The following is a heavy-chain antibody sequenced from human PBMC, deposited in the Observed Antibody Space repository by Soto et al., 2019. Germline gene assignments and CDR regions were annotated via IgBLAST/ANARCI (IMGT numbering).Heavy chain of an antibody. V-gene: IGHV3-48*02. CDR3: ARGDSSGWDFDY. D-gene: IGHD6-19*01. CDR1: KFTFSNYN. Sequence: EVQLVESGGGLVQPGGSLRLSCAASKFTFSNYNMNWVRQAPGKGLEWVSYISSSESTIYYADSVKDRFVIYRDNAEKSLYLQLNSLRDEATAVYYCARGDSSGWDFDYWGQGTLVTVSS. CDR2: ISSSESTI. J-gene: IGHJ4*02.